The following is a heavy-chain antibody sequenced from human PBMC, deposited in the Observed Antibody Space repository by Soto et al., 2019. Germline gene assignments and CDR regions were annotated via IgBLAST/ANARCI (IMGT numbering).Heavy chain of an antibody. CDR3: ARRAQLVPDYYYGMDV. CDR1: GGSISSYY. D-gene: IGHD6-13*01. J-gene: IGHJ6*02. CDR2: IYYSGST. Sequence: PSETLSLTCTVSGGSISSYYWSWIRQPPGKGLEWIGYIYYSGSTNYNPSLKSRVTISVGTSKNQFSLKLSSVTAADTAVYYCARRAQLVPDYYYGMDVWGQGTTVTVSS. V-gene: IGHV4-59*01.